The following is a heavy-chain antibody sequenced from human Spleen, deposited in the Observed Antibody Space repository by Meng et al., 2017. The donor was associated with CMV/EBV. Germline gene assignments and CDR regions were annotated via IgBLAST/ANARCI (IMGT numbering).Heavy chain of an antibody. D-gene: IGHD6-19*01. CDR3: ARDAGTISVSGIGDY. CDR1: GYKFIDYH. Sequence: ASVKVSCKASGYKFIDYHMHWVRQAPGQGLQWMGWINLKTGGTNYLQKFQGRVTMTRDTSISTAYMDLSRLRLDDTAVYYCARDAGTISVSGIGDYWGQGTLVTVSS. V-gene: IGHV1-2*02. J-gene: IGHJ4*02. CDR2: INLKTGGT.